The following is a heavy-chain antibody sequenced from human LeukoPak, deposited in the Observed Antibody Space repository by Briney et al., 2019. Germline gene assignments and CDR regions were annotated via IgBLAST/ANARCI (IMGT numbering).Heavy chain of an antibody. CDR1: GFTFSKYG. CDR3: ASITVTSDAFDI. V-gene: IGHV3-23*01. Sequence: GGSLRLSCAASGFTFSKYGMSWVRQAPGKGLEGVSTVNDNGVNTHYADSVKGRFTISRDNSKNTLYLQMNSLRAEDTAVYYCASITVTSDAFDIWGQGTMVTVSS. CDR2: VNDNGVNT. D-gene: IGHD4-17*01. J-gene: IGHJ3*02.